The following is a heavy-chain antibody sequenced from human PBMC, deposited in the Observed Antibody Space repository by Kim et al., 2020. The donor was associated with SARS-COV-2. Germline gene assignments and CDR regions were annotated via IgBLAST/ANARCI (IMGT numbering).Heavy chain of an antibody. CDR3: ARGRAGVVPSPVLGLGPYYHYYAMDV. CDR2: INHSGRT. V-gene: IGHV4-34*01. D-gene: IGHD2-8*02. Sequence: SETLSLTCAVYGGSFSDYTWSWIRQPPGKGLEWIGEINHSGRTNLSPSLKSRITISVDTSKSQFSLKLKSVAATDAAVYYCARGRAGVVPSPVLGLGPYYHYYAMDVGGRGTPVAVSS. J-gene: IGHJ6*02. CDR1: GGSFSDYT.